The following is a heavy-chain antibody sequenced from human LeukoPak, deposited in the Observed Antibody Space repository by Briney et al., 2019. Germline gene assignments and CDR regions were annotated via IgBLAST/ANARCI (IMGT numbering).Heavy chain of an antibody. CDR2: IYSGGST. J-gene: IGHJ6*02. CDR3: ARETTVTTDRQHYYYGMDV. D-gene: IGHD4-17*01. Sequence: GGSLRLSCAASGFTVSSNYMSWVRQAPGKGLEWVSVIYSGGSTYYADSVKGRFTISRDNSKNTLFLQMNSLRAEDTAVYYCARETTVTTDRQHYYYGMDVWGQGTTVTVSS. V-gene: IGHV3-53*05. CDR1: GFTVSSNY.